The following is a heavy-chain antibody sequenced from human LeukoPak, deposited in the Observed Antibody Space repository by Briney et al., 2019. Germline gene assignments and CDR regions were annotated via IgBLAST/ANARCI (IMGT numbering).Heavy chain of an antibody. D-gene: IGHD1-26*01. J-gene: IGHJ4*02. CDR2: MNSDRADT. V-gene: IGHV3-74*01. CDR1: GFTFRTTW. Sequence: GGSLRLSCVASGFTFRTTWMHWVRQAPGKGLVWVSRMNSDRADTTYADSVKGRFTMSRDNAENTLYLEMDSLRAEDTAVYYCAKGIEGATDYWGQGTLVTVSS. CDR3: AKGIEGATDY.